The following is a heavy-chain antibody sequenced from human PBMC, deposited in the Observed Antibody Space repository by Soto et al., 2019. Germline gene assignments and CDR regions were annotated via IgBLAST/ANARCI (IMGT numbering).Heavy chain of an antibody. J-gene: IGHJ4*02. Sequence: HPGGSLRLSCEVSGFTFSSYAMSWVRQAPGKGLEWVAVISGTGVSTQYADSVKGRFTISRDNSKNTLNLQMNSLRAEDTAVYYCAKPRLVAGLIKYVDFASWGQGTLVTVS. D-gene: IGHD6-19*01. CDR3: AKPRLVAGLIKYVDFAS. V-gene: IGHV3-23*01. CDR2: ISGTGVST. CDR1: GFTFSSYA.